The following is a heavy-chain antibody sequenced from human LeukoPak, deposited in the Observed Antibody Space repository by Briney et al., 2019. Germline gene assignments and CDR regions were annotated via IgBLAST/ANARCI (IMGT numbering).Heavy chain of an antibody. CDR3: AGDLELTYYDSSGYDY. CDR2: INGDGTST. Sequence: GGSLRLSCAASEFTFSAYWMHWVRQAPGKGLVWVSRINGDGTSTSYADSVKGRFTISRDNAKNTLYLEMNSLTAEDTAVYYCAGDLELTYYDSSGYDYWGQGTLVTVSS. CDR1: EFTFSAYW. J-gene: IGHJ4*02. V-gene: IGHV3-74*01. D-gene: IGHD3-22*01.